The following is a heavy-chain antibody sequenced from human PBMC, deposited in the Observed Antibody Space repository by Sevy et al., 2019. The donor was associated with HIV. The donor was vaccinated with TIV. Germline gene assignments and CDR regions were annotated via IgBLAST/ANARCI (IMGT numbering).Heavy chain of an antibody. Sequence: TLSLTCTVSGGSISSYYWSWIRQPPGKGLEWIGYIYYSGSTNYNPSLKSRVTISVDTSKNQFSLKLSSVTAADTAVYYCARAIAPTVVAATPFFFGWFDPWGQGTLVTVSS. CDR2: IYYSGST. V-gene: IGHV4-59*01. D-gene: IGHD2-15*01. J-gene: IGHJ5*02. CDR1: GGSISSYY. CDR3: ARAIAPTVVAATPFFFGWFDP.